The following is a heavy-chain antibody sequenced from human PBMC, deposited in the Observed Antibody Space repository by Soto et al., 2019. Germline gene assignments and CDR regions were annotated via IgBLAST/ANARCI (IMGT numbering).Heavy chain of an antibody. CDR2: IYYSGST. Sequence: QLQLQESGPGLVKPSETLSLTCTVSGGSNSSSSYYWGWIRQPPGKGLEWIGSIYYSGSTYYNPSLKSRVTISVDTSKNQFSLKLSSVTAADTAVYYCARLRVVTTLESAFDIWGQGTMVTVSS. J-gene: IGHJ3*02. V-gene: IGHV4-39*01. CDR3: ARLRVVTTLESAFDI. D-gene: IGHD2-21*02. CDR1: GGSNSSSSYY.